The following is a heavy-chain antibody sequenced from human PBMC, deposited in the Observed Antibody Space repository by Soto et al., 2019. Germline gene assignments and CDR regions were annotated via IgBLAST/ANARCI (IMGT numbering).Heavy chain of an antibody. CDR1: GDSVTSVSDY. CDR2: IYYSGSA. D-gene: IGHD3-10*01. J-gene: IGHJ6*02. Sequence: SETLSLTCTVSGDSVTSVSDYWSWIRQPPGKGLEWIGYIYYSGSADYNPSLGSRVTISIDTSKNQSSLKLTSVTAADTAVYYCEQGVGFGYYYHHIDLWGQGTSVTVYS. CDR3: EQGVGFGYYYHHIDL. V-gene: IGHV4-61*01.